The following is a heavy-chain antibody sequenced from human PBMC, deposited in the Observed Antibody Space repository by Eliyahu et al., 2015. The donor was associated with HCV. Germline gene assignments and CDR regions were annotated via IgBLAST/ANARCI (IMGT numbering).Heavy chain of an antibody. Sequence: EVQLVASGGGLVKPGGXXTLSXAAAGFTFSSXWMNWVRQATGKGLQWVGRIKSNTDGVTTDYGAHVKGRFTISRDDSKNTLYLQMNSLEIEDTAVYYCTSVDYWGQGTLVTVSS. CDR3: TSVDY. V-gene: IGHV3-15*01. CDR1: GFTFSSXW. J-gene: IGHJ4*02. CDR2: IKSNTDGVTT.